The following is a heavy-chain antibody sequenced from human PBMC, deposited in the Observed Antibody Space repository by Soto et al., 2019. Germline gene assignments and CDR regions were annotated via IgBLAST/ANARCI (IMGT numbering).Heavy chain of an antibody. Sequence: QVQLVQSGAEVRKPGASVKVSCKAPGYPYTNSYMHWVRQAPGQGLEWMGWIHPNTGGTNYAQKFQGRVTMTRDTSVSTVYMELNRLTSDDTAIYFCASDFRTRGWFRQAGNFAMDVWGQGTTVTVS. CDR1: GYPYTNSY. V-gene: IGHV1-2*02. D-gene: IGHD6-19*01. J-gene: IGHJ6*02. CDR2: IHPNTGGT. CDR3: ASDFRTRGWFRQAGNFAMDV.